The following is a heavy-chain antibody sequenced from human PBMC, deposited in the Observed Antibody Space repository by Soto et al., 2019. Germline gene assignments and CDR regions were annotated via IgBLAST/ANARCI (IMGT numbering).Heavy chain of an antibody. J-gene: IGHJ4*02. V-gene: IGHV4-30-4*01. CDR3: ASGLRFLEWLPNYFGY. CDR2: IYYSGST. CDR1: GGSISSGDYY. Sequence: SETLSLTCTVSGGSISSGDYYWSWIRQPPGKGLEWIGYIYYSGSTYYNPSLKSRVTISVDTSKNQFSLKLSSVTAADTAVYYCASGLRFLEWLPNYFGYWGQGTLVTVSS. D-gene: IGHD3-3*01.